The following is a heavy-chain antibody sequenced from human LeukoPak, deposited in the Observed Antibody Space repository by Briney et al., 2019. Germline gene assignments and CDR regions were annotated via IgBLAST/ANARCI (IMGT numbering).Heavy chain of an antibody. CDR1: GGSISSSNW. CDR3: ARLCSGGSCYSGY. V-gene: IGHV4-4*02. CDR2: IYHSGST. Sequence: SETLSLTCAVSGGSISSSNWWSWVRQPPGKGLEWIGEIYHSGSTNYNPSLKSRVTISVDKSKNQFSLKLSSVTAADTAVYYCARLCSGGSCYSGYWGQGALVTVSS. D-gene: IGHD2-15*01. J-gene: IGHJ4*02.